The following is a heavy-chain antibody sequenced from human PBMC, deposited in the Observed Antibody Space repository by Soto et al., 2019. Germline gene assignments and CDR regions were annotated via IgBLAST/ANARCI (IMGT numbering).Heavy chain of an antibody. V-gene: IGHV3-23*01. Sequence: PGGSLRLSCAASGFTFISYAMSWVRQAPGKGLEWVSAISGSGGSTYYADSVKGRFTISRDNSKNTLYLQMNSLRAEDTAVYYCAKDKSFTMIVVAPIGYFDYWGQGTLVTVSS. CDR1: GFTFISYA. CDR2: ISGSGGST. J-gene: IGHJ4*02. D-gene: IGHD3-22*01. CDR3: AKDKSFTMIVVAPIGYFDY.